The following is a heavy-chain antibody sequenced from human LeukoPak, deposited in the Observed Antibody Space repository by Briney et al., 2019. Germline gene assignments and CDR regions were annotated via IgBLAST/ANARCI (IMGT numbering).Heavy chain of an antibody. Sequence: GGSLRLSCAASGFTVSNNYMSWVRQAPGKGLEWVSVLYSGGTTYYLDSVKGRFTISRDSSKNTLYLQMNSLRAEDTAIYYCASEKTGRDYWGQGTQVTVSS. CDR2: LYSGGTT. CDR3: ASEKTGRDY. J-gene: IGHJ4*02. CDR1: GFTVSNNY. V-gene: IGHV3-53*01. D-gene: IGHD1-1*01.